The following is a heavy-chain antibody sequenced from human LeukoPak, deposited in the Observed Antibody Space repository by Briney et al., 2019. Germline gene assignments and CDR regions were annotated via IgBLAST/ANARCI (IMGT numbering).Heavy chain of an antibody. CDR1: GFTFNSYA. J-gene: IGHJ4*02. Sequence: GGSLRLSCAASGFTFNSYAMSWVRQAPGKGLEWVSTIGGSGGGIYYAESVKGRFTISRDNSKNTLYLQMNSLRAEDTAVYYCAQWLSGSYYSSFDYWGQGTLVTVFS. V-gene: IGHV3-23*01. CDR3: AQWLSGSYYSSFDY. CDR2: IGGSGGGI. D-gene: IGHD3-10*01.